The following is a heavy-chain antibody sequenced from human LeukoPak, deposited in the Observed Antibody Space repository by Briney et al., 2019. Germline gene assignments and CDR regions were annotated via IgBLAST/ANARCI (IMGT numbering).Heavy chain of an antibody. CDR1: GYTFTGYY. CDR2: INPNSGGT. CDR3: ARDLGIAARRDASDI. V-gene: IGHV1-2*02. D-gene: IGHD6-6*01. Sequence: ASVKVSCKASGYTFTGYYMHWVRQAPGQGLEWMGWINPNSGGTNYAQKFQGRVTMTRDTSISTAYMELSRLRSDDTAVYYCARDLGIAARRDASDIWGQGTLVTVSS. J-gene: IGHJ4*02.